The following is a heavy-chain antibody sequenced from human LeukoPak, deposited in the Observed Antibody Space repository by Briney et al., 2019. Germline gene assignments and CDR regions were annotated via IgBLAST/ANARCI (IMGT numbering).Heavy chain of an antibody. Sequence: SETLSLTCAVYGGSFSGYYWSWIRQPPGKGLEWIGEINHSGSTNYNPSLKSRVTISVDTSKNQFSLKLSSVTAADTAVYYWARGSRRKGRAPNWFDPWGQGTLVTVSS. CDR2: INHSGST. J-gene: IGHJ5*02. V-gene: IGHV4-34*01. CDR1: GGSFSGYY. CDR3: ARGSRRKGRAPNWFDP. D-gene: IGHD1-14*01.